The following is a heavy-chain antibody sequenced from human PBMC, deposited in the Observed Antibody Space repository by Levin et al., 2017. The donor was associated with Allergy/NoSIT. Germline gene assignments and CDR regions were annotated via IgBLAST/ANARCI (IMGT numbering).Heavy chain of an antibody. Sequence: ASVKVSCKASGYTFTGYYLHRVRQAPGQGLEWMGWISPNSGGTSYAQKFQGRVTMTRDTSISTVYMELSRLRSDDTAVYYCARVRMVYGNYWFDPWGQGTLVTVSS. J-gene: IGHJ5*02. CDR2: ISPNSGGT. CDR3: ARVRMVYGNYWFDP. V-gene: IGHV1-2*02. CDR1: GYTFTGYY. D-gene: IGHD2-8*01.